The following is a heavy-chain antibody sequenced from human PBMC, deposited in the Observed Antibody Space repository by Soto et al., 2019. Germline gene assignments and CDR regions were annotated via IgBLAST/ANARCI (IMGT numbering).Heavy chain of an antibody. J-gene: IGHJ4*02. CDR1: GFTFSNYA. CDR2: ISGSGDST. D-gene: IGHD4-17*01. Sequence: EVQLLESGGGLVQPEGSLRLSCAASGFTFSNYAMSWVRQTPGKGLEWVSAISGSGDSTFYANSVKGRLTVSRDNSKNTLYLQMSNLRVEDTVIYYCAKAPLRFGDYCGQGTLVTVSS. CDR3: AKAPLRFGDY. V-gene: IGHV3-23*01.